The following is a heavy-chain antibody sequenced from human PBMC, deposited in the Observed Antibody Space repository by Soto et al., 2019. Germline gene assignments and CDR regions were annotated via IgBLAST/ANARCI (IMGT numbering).Heavy chain of an antibody. CDR3: ARRIAVRPRKKWFDP. D-gene: IGHD6-19*01. J-gene: IGHJ5*02. CDR2: IYPSGSH. CDR1: GDSISSGGHS. Sequence: QLQLQESGSGLVKPSQSLSLTCAVSGDSISSGGHSWSWIRQPPGQGLEWIGYIYPSGSHYYNPSLETRVTLSVDRPKNQSSLKLTSVTAADTAVYYCARRIAVRPRKKWFDPWGQGILVSVSS. V-gene: IGHV4-30-2*01.